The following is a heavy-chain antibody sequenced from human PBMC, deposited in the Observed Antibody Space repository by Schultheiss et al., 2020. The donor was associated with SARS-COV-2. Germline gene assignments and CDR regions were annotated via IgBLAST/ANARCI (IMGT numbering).Heavy chain of an antibody. CDR3: ARDRGSGSYFGYYYGMDV. V-gene: IGHV4-59*01. D-gene: IGHD3-10*01. Sequence: SQTLSLTCAVYGGSFSGYYWSWIRQPPGKGLEWIGYIYYSGSTNYNPSLKSRVTISVDTSKNQFSLKLSSVTAADTAVYYCARDRGSGSYFGYYYGMDVWGQGTTVTVSS. CDR2: IYYSGST. CDR1: GGSFSGYY. J-gene: IGHJ6*02.